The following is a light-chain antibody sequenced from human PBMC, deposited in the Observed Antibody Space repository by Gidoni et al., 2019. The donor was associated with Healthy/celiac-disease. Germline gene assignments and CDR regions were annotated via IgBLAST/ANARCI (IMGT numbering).Light chain of an antibody. J-gene: IGKJ1*01. V-gene: IGKV3-20*01. CDR3: QQYGSSPGT. Sequence: EIVLTQSPGTLSLSPVESATLSCRASQSVSSSYLAWYQQKPGQAPRLLIYGASSRATGIPDRFSGSGSGRDFTLTISRLEPEDFAVYYCQQYGSSPGTFGQGTKVEIK. CDR1: QSVSSSY. CDR2: GAS.